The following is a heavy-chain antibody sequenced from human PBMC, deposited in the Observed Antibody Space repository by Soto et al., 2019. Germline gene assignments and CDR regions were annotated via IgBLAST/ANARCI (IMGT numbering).Heavy chain of an antibody. CDR1: GYTFSDYY. CDR2: INPNSGGT. J-gene: IGHJ4*02. D-gene: IGHD1-1*01. Sequence: ASVEVSCKXSGYTFSDYYIHWVRQAPGQGLEWMGWINPNSGGTKYAPKFQGGVTMTRDTSITTAYMELSRLRSGDTAVYYCAREPATAKPEGVDFWGQGTLVTVS. CDR3: AREPATAKPEGVDF. V-gene: IGHV1-2*02.